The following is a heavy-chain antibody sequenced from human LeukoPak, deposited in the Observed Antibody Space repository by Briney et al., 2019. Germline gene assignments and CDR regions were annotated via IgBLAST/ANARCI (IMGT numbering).Heavy chain of an antibody. D-gene: IGHD7-27*01. CDR3: ARLQTWGYFDY. CDR2: IYSSGNT. Sequence: SETLSLTCAVYGGSFSGYYWSWIRQPPGKGLEWIGRIYSSGNTHYNPSLRSRVTMSVDTSKSQFSLKVTSVTAADTAVYYCARLQTWGYFDYWGQGTLVTVPS. CDR1: GGSFSGYY. V-gene: IGHV4-34*01. J-gene: IGHJ4*02.